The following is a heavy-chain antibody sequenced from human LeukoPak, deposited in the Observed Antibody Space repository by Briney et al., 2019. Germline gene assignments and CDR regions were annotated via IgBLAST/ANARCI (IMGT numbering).Heavy chain of an antibody. Sequence: PGGSLRLSCAASGFTFSSYAMSWVRQAPGRGLEWVSVISGSGGTTYYADSVKGRFTISRDNSKNTLYLQMNSLRAGDTAVYYCAKDTSLDIARVFDSWGQGTLVAVSS. J-gene: IGHJ4*02. CDR2: ISGSGGTT. CDR1: GFTFSSYA. D-gene: IGHD5-12*01. CDR3: AKDTSLDIARVFDS. V-gene: IGHV3-23*01.